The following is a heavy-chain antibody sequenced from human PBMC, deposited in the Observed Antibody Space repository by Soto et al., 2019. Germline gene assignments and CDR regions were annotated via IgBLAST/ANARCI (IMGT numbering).Heavy chain of an antibody. CDR2: INWNSGSI. D-gene: IGHD6-13*01. Sequence: EVQLVESGGGLVQLGRSLRLSCAASGFTFDVYAMHWVRQVPGKGLERVSGINWNSGSIGYADSVKGRFAISRDNAKNTLHLQMNSLRAEDTAFYYCVKDESINWYSGHFRHWGQGTLVTVSS. CDR3: VKDESINWYSGHFRH. V-gene: IGHV3-9*01. J-gene: IGHJ1*01. CDR1: GFTFDVYA.